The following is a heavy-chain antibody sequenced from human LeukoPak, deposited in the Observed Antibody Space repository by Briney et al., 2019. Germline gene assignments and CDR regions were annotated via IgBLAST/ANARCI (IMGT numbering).Heavy chain of an antibody. CDR2: ISYDGSNK. V-gene: IGHV3-30-3*01. CDR3: ARDAGYSSGWPEY. J-gene: IGHJ4*02. Sequence: GGSLRLSCAASGLTFSSYAMHWVRQAPGKGLEWVAVISYDGSNKYYADSVKGRFTISRDNSKNTLYLQMNSLRAEDTAVYYCARDAGYSSGWPEYWGQGTLVTVSS. CDR1: GLTFSSYA. D-gene: IGHD6-19*01.